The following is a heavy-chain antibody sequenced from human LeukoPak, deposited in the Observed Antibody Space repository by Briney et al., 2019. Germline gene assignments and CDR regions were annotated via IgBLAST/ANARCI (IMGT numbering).Heavy chain of an antibody. CDR2: IYHSGST. D-gene: IGHD6-13*01. Sequence: SETLSLTCAVSGYSISSGYYWGWIRQPPGEGLEWIGSIYHSGSTYYNPSLKSRVTISVDTSKNQFSLKLSSVTAADTAVYYCARVLAAAGTQWFDPWGQGTLVTVPS. J-gene: IGHJ5*02. CDR1: GYSISSGYY. V-gene: IGHV4-38-2*01. CDR3: ARVLAAAGTQWFDP.